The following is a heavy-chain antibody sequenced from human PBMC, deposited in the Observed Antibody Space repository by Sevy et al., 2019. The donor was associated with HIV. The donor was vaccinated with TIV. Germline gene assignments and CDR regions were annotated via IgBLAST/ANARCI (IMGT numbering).Heavy chain of an antibody. CDR2: ILPVFGTT. Sequence: ASVKVSCQTSGGTFSNHIIHWVRQAPGHEFEWVGGILPVFGTTNYAQRFRGRVTFAADDSTRTHYMELSSLRSDETAFYYCAKGMEFSFMLSQVPLTALESWGQGTLVTVSS. CDR1: GGTFSNHI. CDR3: AKGMEFSFMLSQVPLTALES. D-gene: IGHD3-16*02. V-gene: IGHV1-69*13. J-gene: IGHJ4*02.